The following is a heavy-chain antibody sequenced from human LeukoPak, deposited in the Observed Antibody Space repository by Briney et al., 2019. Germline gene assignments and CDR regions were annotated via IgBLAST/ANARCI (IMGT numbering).Heavy chain of an antibody. CDR2: IYYSGST. Sequence: PSXTLSLTCTVSGGSISSSYWSWIRQPPGKGLEWIGYIYYSGSTNYNPSLKSRVTISVDTSKNQFSLKLTSVTAADTAVYYCARGGYSSGWYVFDYWGQGTLVTXSS. CDR1: GGSISSSY. D-gene: IGHD6-19*01. V-gene: IGHV4-59*01. J-gene: IGHJ4*02. CDR3: ARGGYSSGWYVFDY.